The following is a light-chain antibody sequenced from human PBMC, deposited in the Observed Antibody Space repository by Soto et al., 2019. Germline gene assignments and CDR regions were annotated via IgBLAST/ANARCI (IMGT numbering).Light chain of an antibody. CDR1: RSDVGGNNY. CDR2: DVS. Sequence: QSALTQPASVSGSPGQSITISCTGTRSDVGGNNYVSWYQQHPGKAPKLMIYDVSNRPSGVSNRFSGSKSGNTASLTISGLQAEDEADYYCSSYTSSSTPYVFGTGTKVTVL. CDR3: SSYTSSSTPYV. J-gene: IGLJ1*01. V-gene: IGLV2-14*01.